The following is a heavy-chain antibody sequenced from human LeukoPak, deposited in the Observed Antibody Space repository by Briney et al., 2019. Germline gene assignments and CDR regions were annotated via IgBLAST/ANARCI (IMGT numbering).Heavy chain of an antibody. V-gene: IGHV4-39*01. J-gene: IGHJ6*02. CDR1: GGSISSSSYY. D-gene: IGHD2-15*01. Sequence: SETLSLTCTVSGGSISSSSYYWGWIRQPPGKGLEWIGSIYYSGNTYYNPSLKSRVTISADTSKNQFSLKLSSVTAAVTAVYYCARHVDGYYYYGMDVWGQGTTVTVSS. CDR2: IYYSGNT. CDR3: ARHVDGYYYYGMDV.